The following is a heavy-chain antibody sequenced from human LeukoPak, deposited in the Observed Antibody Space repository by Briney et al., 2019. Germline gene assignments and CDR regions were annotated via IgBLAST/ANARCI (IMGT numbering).Heavy chain of an antibody. CDR1: GGTFSSYA. J-gene: IGHJ4*02. V-gene: IGHV1-69*01. CDR2: IIPIFGTA. CDR3: ARDSLLTYYYDSSGYYPDY. D-gene: IGHD3-22*01. Sequence: GSSVKVSCKASGGTFSSYAISWVRQAPGQGLEWMGGIIPIFGTANYAQKFQGRVTITADESTSTAYMELNSLRAEDTAVYYCARDSLLTYYYDSSGYYPDYWGQGTLVTVSS.